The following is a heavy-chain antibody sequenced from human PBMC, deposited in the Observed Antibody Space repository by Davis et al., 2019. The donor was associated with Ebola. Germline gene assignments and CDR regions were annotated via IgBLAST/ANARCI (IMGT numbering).Heavy chain of an antibody. V-gene: IGHV7-4-1*02. J-gene: IGHJ6*04. CDR3: ARVRCSSTSCRGMDV. CDR2: ININTGNP. D-gene: IGHD2-2*01. Sequence: ASVKVSCKASGYSFTTYGMNWVRQAPGQGLEWMGWININTGNPTYAQGFTGRFVFSLDTSVSTAYLQISSLKAEDTAVYYCARVRCSSTSCRGMDVWGKGTTVTVSS. CDR1: GYSFTTYG.